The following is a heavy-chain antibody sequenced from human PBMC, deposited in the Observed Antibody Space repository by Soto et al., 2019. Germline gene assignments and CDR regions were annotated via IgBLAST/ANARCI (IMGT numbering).Heavy chain of an antibody. CDR1: GGSISRYF. CDR3: AHVSDLEWFDP. V-gene: IGHV4-59*01. Sequence: QVQLQESGPGLVRPSETLSLTCTVSGGSISRYFWSWIRQSPGKGLEWIGYIFYTGSTTYNPSLKSRVTISIDTSKNQFSLKLSSLTAADTAVYYCAHVSDLEWFDPWGQGTLVTVSS. J-gene: IGHJ5*02. CDR2: IFYTGST. D-gene: IGHD2-21*01.